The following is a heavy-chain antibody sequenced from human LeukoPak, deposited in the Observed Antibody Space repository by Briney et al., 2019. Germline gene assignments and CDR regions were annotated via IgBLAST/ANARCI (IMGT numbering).Heavy chain of an antibody. CDR1: GDSISNSTYY. CDR3: ARDDPLGRDYYYYYLDV. J-gene: IGHJ6*03. CDR2: IYYSGST. D-gene: IGHD7-27*01. V-gene: IGHV4-39*07. Sequence: PSETLSLTCTVSGDSISNSTYYWGWIRQPPGKGLEWIGSIYYSGSTYYNPSLKSRVTISVDTSRNQFSLKLTSVTAADTAVYYCARDDPLGRDYYYYYLDVWGKGTTVTISS.